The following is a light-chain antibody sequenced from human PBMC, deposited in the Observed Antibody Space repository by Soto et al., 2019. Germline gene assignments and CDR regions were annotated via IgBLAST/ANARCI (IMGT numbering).Light chain of an antibody. J-gene: IGLJ1*01. Sequence: QSVLTQPPSASGSFGQSVTISCTGNSSDFGGYNYVSWYQQHPGKAPKLMIYEVSERPSGVPDRFSGSKSGNTASLTVSGLQADDEADYYCSSYSGTNYHYVFGTGTKATVL. CDR1: SSDFGGYNY. CDR2: EVS. CDR3: SSYSGTNYHYV. V-gene: IGLV2-8*01.